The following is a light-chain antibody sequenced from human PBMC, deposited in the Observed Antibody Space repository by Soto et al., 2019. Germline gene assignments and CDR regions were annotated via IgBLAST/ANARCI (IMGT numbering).Light chain of an antibody. V-gene: IGKV3-15*01. J-gene: IGKJ1*01. Sequence: EIVMTQSPATLSVSPGERATLSCRASQSVSSNLAWYQQKPGQAPSLLIYAASTRATGIPARFSGSGSGTEFTLTISSLQSEDFAVYYCQQYNNWPLFGQGTKVDIK. CDR1: QSVSSN. CDR3: QQYNNWPL. CDR2: AAS.